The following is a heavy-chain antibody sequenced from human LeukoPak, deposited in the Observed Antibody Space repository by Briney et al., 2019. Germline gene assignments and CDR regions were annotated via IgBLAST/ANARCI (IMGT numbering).Heavy chain of an antibody. CDR1: GGSLSSYY. V-gene: IGHV4-4*09. CDR3: ARHRSLYYIDV. CDR2: IYTSGST. Sequence: SDTLSLTCTVCGGSLSSYYWSWLRQPPGKGLEGIGYIYTSGSTNYNPSLKSRVTISVDTSKNQCSLKLSSVTAAETTVYYCARHRSLYYIDVWGKGTTVTVSS. J-gene: IGHJ6*03.